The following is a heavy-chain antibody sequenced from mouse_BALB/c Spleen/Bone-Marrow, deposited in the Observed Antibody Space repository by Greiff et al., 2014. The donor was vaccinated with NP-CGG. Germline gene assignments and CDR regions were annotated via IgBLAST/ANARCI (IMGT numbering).Heavy chain of an antibody. CDR1: GYTFTSSW. J-gene: IGHJ1*01. D-gene: IGHD2-10*02. V-gene: IGHV1S130*01. CDR3: AREKLYGNYQWCFDD. CDR2: INPNSGYT. Sequence: QVQLQQSGSVLVRPGASVKLSCKASGYTFTSSWMHWVKQRPGQGLEWIGEINPNSGYTDYDEKFKGKATLTVDKSSSTAYVDLSSLTSEDSAVYYCAREKLYGNYQWCFDDWGAGTTVTVSA.